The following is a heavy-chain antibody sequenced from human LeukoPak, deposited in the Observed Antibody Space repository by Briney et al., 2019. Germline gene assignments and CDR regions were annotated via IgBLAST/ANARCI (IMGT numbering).Heavy chain of an antibody. CDR3: ARSEGSYYFDY. J-gene: IGHJ4*02. CDR1: GGTFSSYA. V-gene: IGHV1-69*05. CDR2: IIPIFGTA. Sequence: ASVKVSCKASGGTFSSYAISWVRQAPGQGLEWMGRIIPIFGTANYAQKFQGRVTITTDESTSTAYMELSSLRSEDTAVYYCARSEGSYYFDYWSQGTLVTVSS.